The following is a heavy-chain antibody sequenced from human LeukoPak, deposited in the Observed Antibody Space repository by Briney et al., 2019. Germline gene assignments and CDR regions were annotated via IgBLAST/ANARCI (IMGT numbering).Heavy chain of an antibody. CDR1: GYTFTNYD. J-gene: IGHJ6*03. Sequence: GASVKVSCKASGYTFTNYDINWVRQATGQGLGWMGWMNPNSGNIGYAQKFQGRVTITRNTSISTAYMELSSLRSEDTAVYYCAREGSLSGYDFSYYYYMDVWGKGTTVTVSS. CDR2: MNPNSGNI. D-gene: IGHD5-12*01. CDR3: AREGSLSGYDFSYYYYMDV. V-gene: IGHV1-8*03.